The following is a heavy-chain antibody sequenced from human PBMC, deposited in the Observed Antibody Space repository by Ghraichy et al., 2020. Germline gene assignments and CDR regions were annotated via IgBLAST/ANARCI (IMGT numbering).Heavy chain of an antibody. V-gene: IGHV3-23*01. D-gene: IGHD2-21*01. CDR2: ILGNGAGT. CDR3: AKVGCGVAGCRRIDY. J-gene: IGHJ4*02. CDR1: GFTFSSFA. Sequence: GGSLRLSCAASGFTFSSFAMSWVRQAPGEGLKWVSSILGNGAGTDYTDSVKGRVTISRDNSKNTLYLQMNSLRVEDTAVYYCAKVGCGVAGCRRIDYWGQGTLVTVSS.